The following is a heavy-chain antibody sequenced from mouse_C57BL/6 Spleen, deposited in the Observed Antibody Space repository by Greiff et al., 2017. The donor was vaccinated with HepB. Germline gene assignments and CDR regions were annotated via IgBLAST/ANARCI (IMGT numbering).Heavy chain of an antibody. CDR3: ARSPYYYGSSFYYAMDY. D-gene: IGHD1-1*01. CDR1: GFTFSSYA. J-gene: IGHJ4*01. Sequence: EVKVVESGGGLVKPGGSLKLSCAASGFTFSSYAMSWVRQTPEKRLEWVATISDGGSYTYYPDNVKGRFTISRDNAKNNLYLQMSHLKSEDTAMYYCARSPYYYGSSFYYAMDYWGQGTSVTVSS. CDR2: ISDGGSYT. V-gene: IGHV5-4*03.